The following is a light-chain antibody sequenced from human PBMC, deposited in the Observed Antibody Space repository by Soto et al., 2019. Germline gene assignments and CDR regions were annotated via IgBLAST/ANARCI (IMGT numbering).Light chain of an antibody. CDR1: QSISSN. V-gene: IGKV3-15*01. Sequence: EFVMTQSPATLSVSPGERATLSCRASQSISSNLAWYQQKPGQAPRLLIYGASTRATGIPARFSGSGSGTEFTFTISSLQSEDFAVYYCLQYNNWVPTFGQGTKVDIK. CDR2: GAS. J-gene: IGKJ1*01. CDR3: LQYNNWVPT.